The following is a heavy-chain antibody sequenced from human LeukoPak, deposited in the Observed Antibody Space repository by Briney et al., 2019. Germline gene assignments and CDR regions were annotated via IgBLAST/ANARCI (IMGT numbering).Heavy chain of an antibody. CDR1: GGTFSSYA. J-gene: IGHJ4*02. CDR2: IIPIFGTA. Sequence: GASVKVSCKASGGTFSSYAISWVRQAPGQGLEWMGGIIPIFGTANYAQKFQGRVTITTDESTSTAYMELSSLRSEDTAVYYCARRHRQLVRGAFDYWGQGTLVTVSS. CDR3: ARRHRQLVRGAFDY. V-gene: IGHV1-69*05. D-gene: IGHD6-13*01.